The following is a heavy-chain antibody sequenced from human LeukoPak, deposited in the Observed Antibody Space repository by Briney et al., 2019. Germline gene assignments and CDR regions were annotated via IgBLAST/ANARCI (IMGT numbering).Heavy chain of an antibody. J-gene: IGHJ4*02. CDR2: ISGSCGST. V-gene: IGHV3-23*01. Sequence: PGGSLRLSCAASGFTFSSYAMSWVRQAPGKGLEWVSAISGSCGSTYYADSVKGRFTISRDNSKNTLYLQMNSLRAEDTAVYYCAKVERSGWYVPFDYWGQGTLVTVSS. D-gene: IGHD6-19*01. CDR1: GFTFSSYA. CDR3: AKVERSGWYVPFDY.